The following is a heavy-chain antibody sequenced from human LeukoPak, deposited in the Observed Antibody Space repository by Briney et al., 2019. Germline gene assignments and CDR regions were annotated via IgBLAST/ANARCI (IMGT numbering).Heavy chain of an antibody. Sequence: GSLRLSCAASGFIFTTYAMNWVRQAPGKGPEWVSSISGSGGRTFYADSLKGRFAISRDNSKNTLYLQMNSLRPEDTAVYYCAIGPPYGGYSDWGQGTLVTVSS. D-gene: IGHD5-12*01. J-gene: IGHJ4*02. CDR2: ISGSGGRT. V-gene: IGHV3-23*01. CDR1: GFIFTTYA. CDR3: AIGPPYGGYSD.